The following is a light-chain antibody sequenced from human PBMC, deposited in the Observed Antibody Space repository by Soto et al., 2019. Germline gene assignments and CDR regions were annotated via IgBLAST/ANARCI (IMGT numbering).Light chain of an antibody. CDR2: QTS. J-gene: IGKJ1*01. Sequence: EIVLTQSPATLYSFPGDRVTLSCRASQSINTRLAWYQHRPGQAPRLLIYQTSIRAAGIPARFSASGSGTDFTLTISDVQPEDFALYYCHQRQSWPRTFGQGTKVDI. CDR3: HQRQSWPRT. CDR1: QSINTR. V-gene: IGKV3-11*01.